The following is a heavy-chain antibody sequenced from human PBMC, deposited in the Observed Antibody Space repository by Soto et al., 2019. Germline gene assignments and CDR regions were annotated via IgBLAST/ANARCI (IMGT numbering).Heavy chain of an antibody. J-gene: IGHJ4*02. CDR2: MNPNSGNK. V-gene: IGHV1-8*01. Sequence: ASVKVSCKASGYTFTSYDIHWVRQATGQGLEWMGWMNPNSGNKCHAQKFQGRVTMNRNTSISTSYMELSSLTSEDTAVYYGARRRIGAYSSVWYVYWGQGTLVTVSS. D-gene: IGHD6-19*01. CDR1: GYTFTSYD. CDR3: ARRRIGAYSSVWYVY.